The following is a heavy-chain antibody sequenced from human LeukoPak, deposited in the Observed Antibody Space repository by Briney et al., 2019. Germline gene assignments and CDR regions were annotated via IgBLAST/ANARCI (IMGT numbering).Heavy chain of an antibody. V-gene: IGHV4-38-2*01. J-gene: IGHJ4*02. CDR3: ARLGRPYYFDY. Sequence: SETLSLACAVSDYSISSAYYWGWIRQPPGKELEWIGNIYHSGSTYYNPSLKSRVTISVDTSKNQLSLKLSSVTAADTAVYYCARLGRPYYFDYWGQGTLVTVSS. CDR1: DYSISSAYY. D-gene: IGHD1-26*01. CDR2: IYHSGST.